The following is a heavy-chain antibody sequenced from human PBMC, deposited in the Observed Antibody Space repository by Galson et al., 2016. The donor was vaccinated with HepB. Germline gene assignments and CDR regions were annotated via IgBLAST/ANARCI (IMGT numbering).Heavy chain of an antibody. Sequence: SETLSLTCTVSGGSISSSNYYWGWIRQPPGKGLEWIGSIYYSGSTYYNPSLKSRVTISVDTSKNQFSLKLSSVTAADTAVYYCARQDPDYGESWYFDLWGRGTLVTVSS. CDR3: ARQDPDYGESWYFDL. CDR1: GGSISSSNYY. J-gene: IGHJ2*01. CDR2: IYYSGST. V-gene: IGHV4-39*01. D-gene: IGHD4-17*01.